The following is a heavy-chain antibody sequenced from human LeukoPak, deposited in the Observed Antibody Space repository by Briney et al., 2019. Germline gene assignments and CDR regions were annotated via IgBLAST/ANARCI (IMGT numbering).Heavy chain of an antibody. CDR3: ASYTTVADDGYYFDY. CDR2: IYPGDSDT. CDR1: GYRFTSYW. J-gene: IGHJ4*02. D-gene: IGHD6-19*01. V-gene: IGHV5-51*01. Sequence: GESLKISCKGSGYRFTSYWIGWVRQVPGKGLEWMGIIYPGDSDTRYSPSFQGQVTISADKSISTAYLQWSSLKASDTAMYYCASYTTVADDGYYFDYWGQGTLVTVSS.